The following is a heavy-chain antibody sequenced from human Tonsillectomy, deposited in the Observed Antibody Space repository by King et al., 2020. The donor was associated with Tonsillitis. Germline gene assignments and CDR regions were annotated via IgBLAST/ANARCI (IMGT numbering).Heavy chain of an antibody. Sequence: VQLVESGGGFVKPGGSLRLSRAASGFTFSNAWMSWVRKAPGKGVEWVGRSKSKTDGGTTDYAAPVKGRFTISRDDSKNTLYMQMNSLKTEDTAGYYCRLPNWNSGFDYWGQGTLVTVSS. V-gene: IGHV3-15*01. CDR3: RLPNWNSGFDY. CDR2: SKSKTDGGTT. CDR1: GFTFSNAW. J-gene: IGHJ4*02. D-gene: IGHD1-7*01.